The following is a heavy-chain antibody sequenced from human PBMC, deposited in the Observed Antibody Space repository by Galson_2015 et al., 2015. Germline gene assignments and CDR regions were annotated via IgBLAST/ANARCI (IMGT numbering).Heavy chain of an antibody. CDR2: INAGNGNT. V-gene: IGHV1-3*01. J-gene: IGHJ4*02. CDR1: GYTFTSYA. D-gene: IGHD3-10*02. CDR3: ARSDVRPVPGSGDY. Sequence: SVKVSCKASGYTFTSYAMHWVRQAPGQRLEWMGWINAGNGNTKYSQKSQGRVTITRDTSASTAYMGLSSLRSEDTAVYYCARSDVRPVPGSGDYWGQGTLVTVSS.